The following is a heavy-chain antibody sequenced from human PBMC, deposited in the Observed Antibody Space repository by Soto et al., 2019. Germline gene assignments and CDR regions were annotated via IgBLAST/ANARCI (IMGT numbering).Heavy chain of an antibody. V-gene: IGHV1-18*01. D-gene: IGHD4-17*01. CDR1: GYTFTSYG. Sequence: GASVKVSCKASGYTFTSYGISWVRQAPGQGLEWMGWVSAYNGNTNYAQKLQGRVTMTTDTSTSTAYMELRSLRSDDTAVYYCARVLSTVTTKNWFDPWGQGTLVTVS. CDR2: VSAYNGNT. CDR3: ARVLSTVTTKNWFDP. J-gene: IGHJ5*02.